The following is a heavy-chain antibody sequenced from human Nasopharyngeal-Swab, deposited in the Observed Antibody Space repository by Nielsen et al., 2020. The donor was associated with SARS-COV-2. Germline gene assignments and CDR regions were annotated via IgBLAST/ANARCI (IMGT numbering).Heavy chain of an antibody. J-gene: IGHJ3*01. V-gene: IGHV3-53*01. CDR3: ASPVFGVVSDAFDL. Sequence: GGSLRLSCAASGIFVSGNYMNWVRQAPGMGLEWDSVAYSGGSTFYADSVKGRFTISRGNSKNTLYLQMNNLSPEDTAMYYCASPVFGVVSDAFDLWGQGTMVTVSS. CDR1: GIFVSGNY. CDR2: AYSGGST. D-gene: IGHD3-3*01.